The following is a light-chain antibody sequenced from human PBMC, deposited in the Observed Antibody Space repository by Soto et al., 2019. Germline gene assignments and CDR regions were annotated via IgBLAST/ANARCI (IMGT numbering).Light chain of an antibody. CDR2: DVS. J-gene: IGLJ2*01. CDR1: SSDVGGYNY. CDR3: SSYTSSSTV. V-gene: IGLV2-14*01. Sequence: QSALTQPASVSGSPGQSITISCTGTSSDVGGYNYVSWYQQHPGKAPKLMIYDVSNRPSGVSNRFSGSKSGNTASLTIYGLQAEDEADYYLSSYTSSSTVFGGGTKLTVL.